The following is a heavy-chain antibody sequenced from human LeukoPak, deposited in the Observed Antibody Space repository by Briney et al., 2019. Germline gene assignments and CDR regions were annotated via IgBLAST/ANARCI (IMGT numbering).Heavy chain of an antibody. Sequence: PGGSLRLSCAASGFTFSSYAMSWVRQAPGKGLESVSAISGSGGSTYYADSVKGRFTISRDNSKNTLYLQMNSLRAEDTAVYYCAKVGIAAAARRRLHLYFDYWGQGTLVTVSS. V-gene: IGHV3-23*01. CDR3: AKVGIAAAARRRLHLYFDY. D-gene: IGHD6-13*01. CDR1: GFTFSSYA. CDR2: ISGSGGST. J-gene: IGHJ4*02.